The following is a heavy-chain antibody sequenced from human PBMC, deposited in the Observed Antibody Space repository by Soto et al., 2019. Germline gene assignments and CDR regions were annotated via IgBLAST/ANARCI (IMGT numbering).Heavy chain of an antibody. D-gene: IGHD2-21*02. CDR1: GGTFSRHA. J-gene: IGHJ6*02. CDR3: AGAYCGGDCYPTYYYGMDV. Sequence: QVQLVQSGAEVRKPGSSVKVSCKASGGTFSRHAISWVRQAPGQGLEWMGGIIPIFGTANHAQKFQGRVTIIADESTSTAYMELSSLRSEDTAVYYCAGAYCGGDCYPTYYYGMDVWGQGTTVTVSS. V-gene: IGHV1-69*01. CDR2: IIPIFGTA.